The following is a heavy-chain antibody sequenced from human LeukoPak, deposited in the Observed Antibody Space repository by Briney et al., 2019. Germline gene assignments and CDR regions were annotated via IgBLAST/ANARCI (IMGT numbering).Heavy chain of an antibody. CDR2: IYPGDSDT. CDR1: GYTFTSYW. CDR3: VRRTDYYMDV. J-gene: IGHJ6*03. Sequence: KHGESLKISCQGSGYTFTSYWIGWVRQMPGKGLDWMGIIYPGDSDTRYSPSFQGQVTISADKSINTAYLKWSSLKALDTAMYYCVRRTDYYMDVWGKGTTVTVSS. V-gene: IGHV5-51*01.